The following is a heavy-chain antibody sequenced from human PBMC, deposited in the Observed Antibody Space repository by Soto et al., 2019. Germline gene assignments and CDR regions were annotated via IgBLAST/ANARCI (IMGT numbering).Heavy chain of an antibody. J-gene: IGHJ6*02. D-gene: IGHD3-9*01. CDR2: IIPIFGTA. V-gene: IGHV1-69*13. CDR3: ARGGYYDILTGWSGWLSKTYYYYYGMDV. CDR1: GGTFSSYA. Sequence: SVKVSCKASGGTFSSYAISWVRQAPGQGLEWMGGIIPIFGTANYAQKFQGRVTITADESTSTAYTELSSLRSEDTAVYYCARGGYYDILTGWSGWLSKTYYYYYGMDVWGQGTTVTVSS.